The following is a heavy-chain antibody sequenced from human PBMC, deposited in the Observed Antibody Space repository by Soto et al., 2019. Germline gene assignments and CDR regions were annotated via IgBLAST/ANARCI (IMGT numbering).Heavy chain of an antibody. J-gene: IGHJ4*01. Sequence: PGGSLRLSCAASGFTFSSYGMHWVRQAPGKGLEWVAVISYDGSNKYYADSVKGRFTISRDNSKNTLYLQMNSLRAEDTAVYYCAKGSVPAAVLDYWGHRPLFSVPS. D-gene: IGHD2-2*01. CDR2: ISYDGSNK. V-gene: IGHV3-30*18. CDR3: AKGSVPAAVLDY. CDR1: GFTFSSYG.